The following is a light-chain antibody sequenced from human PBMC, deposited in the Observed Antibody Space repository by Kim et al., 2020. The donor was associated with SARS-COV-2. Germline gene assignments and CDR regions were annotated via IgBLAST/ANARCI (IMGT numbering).Light chain of an antibody. CDR1: KLGDNF. J-gene: IGLJ2*01. CDR3: QAWDTTTAI. V-gene: IGLV3-1*01. CDR2: QNT. Sequence: SYELTQPPSVSVSPGQTASITCSGDKLGDNFASWYQQTPGQSPVLVIYQNTKRPSGIPERFSGSSSGNTATLTISGTQAMDEADYFCQAWDTTTAIFGGGTKLTVL.